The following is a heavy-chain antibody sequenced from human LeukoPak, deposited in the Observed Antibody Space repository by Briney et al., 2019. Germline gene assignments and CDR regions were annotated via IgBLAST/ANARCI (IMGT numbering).Heavy chain of an antibody. V-gene: IGHV3-53*01. CDR2: IYRGGST. Sequence: PGGSLRLPCAASGFTVSSNYMSWVRQAPGKGLEWVSVIYRGGSTDYADSVKGRFTVSRDNSKNTLYLQMNSLRAEDTAVYYCARGGARQQLVENYFDYWGQGTLVTVSS. D-gene: IGHD6-13*01. CDR1: GFTVSSNY. CDR3: ARGGARQQLVENYFDY. J-gene: IGHJ4*02.